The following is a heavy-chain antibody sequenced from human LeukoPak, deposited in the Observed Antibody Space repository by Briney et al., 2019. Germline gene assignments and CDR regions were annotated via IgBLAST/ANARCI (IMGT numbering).Heavy chain of an antibody. Sequence: GGSLRLSCAASGSTFSDYYISWIRQAPGRGLEWASYISTSGTNIYYADSVKGRFTISRDNAKNSLFLQMNSLRAEDTAVYYCARGHYGLDYWGQGSLVTVSS. CDR2: ISTSGTNI. J-gene: IGHJ4*02. CDR3: ARGHYGLDY. V-gene: IGHV3-11*04. CDR1: GSTFSDYY. D-gene: IGHD3-16*01.